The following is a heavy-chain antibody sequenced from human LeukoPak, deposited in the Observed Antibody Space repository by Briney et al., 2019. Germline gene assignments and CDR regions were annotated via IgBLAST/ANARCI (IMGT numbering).Heavy chain of an antibody. CDR2: IYTSGST. CDR1: GGSISSASYY. Sequence: SETLSLTCTVSGGSISSASYYWSWIRQPAGKGLEWIGRIYTSGSTNYNPSLKSRVTMSVDTSKNQFSLKLSSVTAADTAVYYCARDYSLWFGESQRPYNWFDPWGQGTLVTVSS. V-gene: IGHV4-61*02. CDR3: ARDYSLWFGESQRPYNWFDP. D-gene: IGHD3-10*01. J-gene: IGHJ5*02.